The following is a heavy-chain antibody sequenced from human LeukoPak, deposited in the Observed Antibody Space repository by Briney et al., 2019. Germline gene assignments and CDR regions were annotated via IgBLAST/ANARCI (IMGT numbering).Heavy chain of an antibody. Sequence: VASVKVSCKASGYTFTSYYMHWVRQAPGQGLEWMGIINPSGGSTSYAQKFQGRVTMTRDTSTSTVYMELSSLRSEDTAVYYCARPMNYYDSTPAFDIWGQGTMVTVSS. J-gene: IGHJ3*02. CDR1: GYTFTSYY. CDR3: ARPMNYYDSTPAFDI. CDR2: INPSGGST. V-gene: IGHV1-46*01. D-gene: IGHD3-22*01.